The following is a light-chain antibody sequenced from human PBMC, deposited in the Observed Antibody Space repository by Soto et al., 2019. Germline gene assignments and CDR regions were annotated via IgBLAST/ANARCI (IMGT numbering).Light chain of an antibody. Sequence: EIVLTHSPATLSLSPGERATLSCRASQSVSSYLAWYQHKPGQAPRLLIYDASNRATGIPARFSGSGSGTDFTLPISSLEPEDFEVYYGQQRSNWPPITFGQGTRLEIK. CDR1: QSVSSY. V-gene: IGKV3-11*01. CDR3: QQRSNWPPIT. CDR2: DAS. J-gene: IGKJ5*01.